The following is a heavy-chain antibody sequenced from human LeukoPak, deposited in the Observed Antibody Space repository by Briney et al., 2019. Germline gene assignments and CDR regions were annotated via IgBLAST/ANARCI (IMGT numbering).Heavy chain of an antibody. CDR2: IDPSGGST. J-gene: IGHJ3*02. V-gene: IGHV1-46*01. CDR3: ARSRGKAYSYGLDAFDI. Sequence: ASVKVSCKASGYTFTSYYMHWVRQAPGQGLEWMGIIDPSGGSTTYAQKFQGRVTMTRDTSTSTVYMELSSLRSEDTALYYCARSRGKAYSYGLDAFDIWGQGTMVTVSS. D-gene: IGHD5-18*01. CDR1: GYTFTSYY.